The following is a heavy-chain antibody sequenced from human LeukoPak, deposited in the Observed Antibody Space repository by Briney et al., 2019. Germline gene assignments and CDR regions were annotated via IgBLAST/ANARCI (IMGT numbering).Heavy chain of an antibody. Sequence: ASVKVSCKASGGTFISYAISWVRQAPGQGLEWMGGIIPIFGTANYAQKFQGRVTITADESTSTAYMELSSLRSEDTAVYYCARGQIVVGPYYFDYWGQGTLVTVSS. CDR3: ARGQIVVGPYYFDY. CDR2: IIPIFGTA. J-gene: IGHJ4*02. V-gene: IGHV1-69*13. CDR1: GGTFISYA. D-gene: IGHD3-22*01.